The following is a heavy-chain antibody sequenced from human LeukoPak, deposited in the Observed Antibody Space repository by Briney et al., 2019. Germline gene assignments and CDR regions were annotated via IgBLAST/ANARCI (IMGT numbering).Heavy chain of an antibody. CDR3: AKDNRRHYTSGPNPDSLH. D-gene: IGHD6-19*01. Sequence: GGSLRLSCAASGFTFSSYSMNWVRQAPGKGLEWVSYISSSSSTIYYADSVKGRFTISRDNAKNSLYLQMNSLRVEDTAFYYCAKDNRRHYTSGPNPDSLHWGQGALVTVSS. CDR1: GFTFSSYS. J-gene: IGHJ4*02. CDR2: ISSSSSTI. V-gene: IGHV3-48*01.